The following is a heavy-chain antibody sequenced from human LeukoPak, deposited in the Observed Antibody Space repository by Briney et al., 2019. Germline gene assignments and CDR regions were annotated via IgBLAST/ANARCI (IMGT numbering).Heavy chain of an antibody. D-gene: IGHD2-2*01. J-gene: IGHJ5*02. V-gene: IGHV4-34*01. Sequence: PSETLSLTCAVYGGSFSGYYWSWIRQPPGKGLEWIGEINHSGSTNYNPSLKSRVTISVGTSKNQFSLKLSSVTAADTAVYYCARPTKLYCSSTSCSNWFDPWGRGTLVTVSS. CDR3: ARPTKLYCSSTSCSNWFDP. CDR1: GGSFSGYY. CDR2: INHSGST.